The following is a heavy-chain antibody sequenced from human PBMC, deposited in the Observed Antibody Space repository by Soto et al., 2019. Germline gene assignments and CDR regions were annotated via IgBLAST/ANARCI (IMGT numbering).Heavy chain of an antibody. CDR2: INPSGGST. V-gene: IGHV1-46*03. J-gene: IGHJ3*02. CDR3: ARPDGSGSYSSTSDAFDI. Sequence: ASVKVSCKASGYTFTSYYMHWVRQAPGQGLEWMGIINPSGGSTSYAQKFQGRVTMTRDTSTSTVYMELSSLRSEDTAVYYCARPDGSGSYSSTSDAFDIWGQGTMVTVS. CDR1: GYTFTSYY. D-gene: IGHD3-10*01.